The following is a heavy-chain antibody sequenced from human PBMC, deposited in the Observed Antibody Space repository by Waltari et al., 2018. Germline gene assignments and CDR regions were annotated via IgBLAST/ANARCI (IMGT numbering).Heavy chain of an antibody. CDR1: GESFSGYY. Sequence: QVQLQQWGAGLLKPSETLSLTRAVYGESFSGYYWTWIRQPPGKGLEWIGEINYSETTNYNPSLKSRVTMSVDTSKIQISLRVRSVTAADTAVYYCARRGETATLDYWGQGTLVTVSS. CDR2: INYSETT. J-gene: IGHJ4*02. D-gene: IGHD6-25*01. CDR3: ARRGETATLDY. V-gene: IGHV4-34*01.